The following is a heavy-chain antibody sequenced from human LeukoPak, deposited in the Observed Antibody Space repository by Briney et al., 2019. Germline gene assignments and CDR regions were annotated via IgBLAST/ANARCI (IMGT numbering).Heavy chain of an antibody. V-gene: IGHV3-21*01. J-gene: IGHJ4*02. CDR3: ARGERDYYGSGSYGY. CDR2: ISSSSSYI. Sequence: GGSLRLSCAASGFTFSSYSMNWVRQAPGKGLEWVSSISSSSSYIYHADSVKGRFTISRDNAKNSLYLQMNSLRAEDTAVYYCARGERDYYGSGSYGYWGQGTLVTVSS. D-gene: IGHD3-10*01. CDR1: GFTFSSYS.